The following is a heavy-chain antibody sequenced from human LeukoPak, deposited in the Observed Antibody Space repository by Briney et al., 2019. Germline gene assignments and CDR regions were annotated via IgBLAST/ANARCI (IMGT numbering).Heavy chain of an antibody. V-gene: IGHV4-34*01. D-gene: IGHD2-2*01. CDR3: ARVRYCSSTSCYGPRFGWFDP. Sequence: PSQTLSLTCAVYGGSFSGYYWSWIRQPPGKGLEWIGEINHSGSTNYNPSLKSRVTISVDTSKNQFSLKLSSVTAADTAVYYCARVRYCSSTSCYGPRFGWFDPWGQGTLVTVSS. J-gene: IGHJ5*02. CDR2: INHSGST. CDR1: GGSFSGYY.